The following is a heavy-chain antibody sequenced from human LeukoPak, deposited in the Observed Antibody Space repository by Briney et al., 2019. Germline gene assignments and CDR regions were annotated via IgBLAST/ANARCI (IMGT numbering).Heavy chain of an antibody. CDR3: ARASVVVVAGYGMDV. CDR2: INSDGSST. CDR1: GFTFSSYW. Sequence: GGSLRLSCAASGFTFSSYWMHWVRQAPGKGLVWVSRINSDGSSTSYADSVKGRFTISRDNAKNTLYLQMNSLRAEDTAAYYCARASVVVVAGYGMDVWGQGTTVTVSS. D-gene: IGHD2-15*01. J-gene: IGHJ6*02. V-gene: IGHV3-74*01.